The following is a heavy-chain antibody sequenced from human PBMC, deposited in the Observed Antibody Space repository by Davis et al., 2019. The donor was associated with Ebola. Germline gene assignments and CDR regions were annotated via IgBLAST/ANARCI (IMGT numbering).Heavy chain of an antibody. CDR2: MSKSGTT. CDR1: GASISGHY. Sequence: PGGSLRLSCTVSGASISGHYWGWIRQPPGKGLEWIGSMSKSGTTYYNPSLKSRVTISVDTSKNQFSLNLRSVTAADTAVYYCVRFGRGAYWGQGTLVTVSS. CDR3: VRFGRGAY. D-gene: IGHD3-16*01. V-gene: IGHV4-59*11. J-gene: IGHJ4*02.